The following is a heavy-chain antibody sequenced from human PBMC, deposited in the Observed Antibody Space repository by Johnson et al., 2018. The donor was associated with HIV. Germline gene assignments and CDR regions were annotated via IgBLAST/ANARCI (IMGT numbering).Heavy chain of an antibody. Sequence: VQLVESGGGLVQPGGSLRLSCVVSGFTVSSNYMSWVRQVPGQGLEWVSVLHSGGSTSYADSVKGRFTISRDNSNNTLHLQMNSLRPEDTAVYYCARDLARRVGAAFDIWGQGTMVTVSS. D-gene: IGHD3-16*01. CDR3: ARDLARRVGAAFDI. J-gene: IGHJ3*02. CDR2: LHSGGST. V-gene: IGHV3-66*01. CDR1: GFTVSSNY.